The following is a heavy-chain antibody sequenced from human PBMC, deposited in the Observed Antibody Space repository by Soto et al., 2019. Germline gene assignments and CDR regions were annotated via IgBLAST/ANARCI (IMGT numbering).Heavy chain of an antibody. CDR1: GYTFTSYA. Sequence: QVQLVQSGAEEKKPGASVKVSCKASGYTFTSYAMHWVRQAPGQRLEWMGWINAGNGNTKYSQKFQGRVTITRDTSASTGYMELGSLRSEDTTVYYCARSIVVVPALHYWGQGTQGTVSS. CDR2: INAGNGNT. CDR3: ARSIVVVPALHY. J-gene: IGHJ4*02. D-gene: IGHD2-21*02. V-gene: IGHV1-3*05.